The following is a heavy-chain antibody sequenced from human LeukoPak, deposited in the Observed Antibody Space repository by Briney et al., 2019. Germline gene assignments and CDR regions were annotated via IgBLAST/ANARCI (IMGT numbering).Heavy chain of an antibody. D-gene: IGHD3-10*01. CDR1: GFTFSSYA. V-gene: IGHV3-23*01. J-gene: IGHJ6*03. Sequence: GGSLRLSCAASGFTFSSYAMSWVRQAPGKGLEWVSAISGSGGSTYYADSVKGRFTISRDNAKNSLYLQMNSLRAEDTAVYYCARDLYGSGSYYLSYYYYYYMDVWGKGTTVTISS. CDR3: ARDLYGSGSYYLSYYYYYYMDV. CDR2: ISGSGGST.